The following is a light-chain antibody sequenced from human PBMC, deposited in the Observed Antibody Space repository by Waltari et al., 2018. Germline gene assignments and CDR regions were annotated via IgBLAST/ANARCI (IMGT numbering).Light chain of an antibody. CDR3: QQYYTAPYS. J-gene: IGKJ2*03. V-gene: IGKV4-1*01. CDR1: QSVFYKSKNKND. CDR2: WAS. Sequence: DIVMTQSPDSLAVSLGERATINCKSSQSVFYKSKNKNDLAWYQQKAGQPPKLLIYWASSRESGVPDRFSGSVSGTDFTLTISSLQAEDVAVYYCQQYYTAPYSFGQGTKLEIK.